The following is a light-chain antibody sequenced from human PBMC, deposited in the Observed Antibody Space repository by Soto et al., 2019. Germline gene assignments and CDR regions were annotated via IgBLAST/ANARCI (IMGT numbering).Light chain of an antibody. Sequence: QSALTRPASVSGSPGQSITISCAATSSDVGTYNPVSWYQHHPGKAPKVIIYEGSKRHSGVSNRYSGSKSGNTASLTISGLRAEDEAAYYCCLYAGSSTPKYVFGRGTKLTVL. V-gene: IGLV2-23*01. CDR2: EGS. CDR1: SSDVGTYNP. CDR3: CLYAGSSTPKYV. J-gene: IGLJ1*01.